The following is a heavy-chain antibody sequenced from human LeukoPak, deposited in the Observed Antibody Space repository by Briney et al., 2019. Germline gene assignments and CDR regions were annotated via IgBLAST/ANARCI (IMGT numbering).Heavy chain of an antibody. V-gene: IGHV3-23*01. CDR2: LTGGGGGT. Sequence: GGSLRLSCAASGFTFSTYAMSWVRQAPGKGLEWVSGLTGGGGGTSYADSVKGRFTISRDNSKNTLYLQMNSLRAEDTAVYYCAKGLAIVGVTTYDYWGQGALVTVSS. CDR3: AKGLAIVGVTTYDY. J-gene: IGHJ4*02. CDR1: GFTFSTYA. D-gene: IGHD1-26*01.